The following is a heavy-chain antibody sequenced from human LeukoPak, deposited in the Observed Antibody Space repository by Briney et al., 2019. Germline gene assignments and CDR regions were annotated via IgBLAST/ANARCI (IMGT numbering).Heavy chain of an antibody. Sequence: SETLSLTCTVSGGSISSYYWSWIRQPPGKGLEWIGYIYYSGSTNYNPSLKSRVTISVDTSKNQFSLKLSSVTAADTAVYYCARSDAYYDSSGYYRDWGQGTLVTVSS. J-gene: IGHJ4*02. CDR1: GGSISSYY. D-gene: IGHD3-22*01. V-gene: IGHV4-59*08. CDR2: IYYSGST. CDR3: ARSDAYYDSSGYYRD.